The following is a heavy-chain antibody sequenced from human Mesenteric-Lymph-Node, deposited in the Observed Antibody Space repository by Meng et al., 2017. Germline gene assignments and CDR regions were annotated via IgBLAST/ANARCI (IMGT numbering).Heavy chain of an antibody. CDR1: GFTLSSYA. J-gene: IGHJ5*02. CDR3: AGVANYYHNSGYFVGSLDL. Sequence: GESLKISCAASGFTLSSYAMSWVRQAPGKGLEWVSAISGSGGSTYYADSVKGRFTISRDNAKNSLYLQMNTLRAEDTAVYNCAGVANYYHNSGYFVGSLDLWGQGTVVTVSS. V-gene: IGHV3-23*01. CDR2: ISGSGGST. D-gene: IGHD3-22*01.